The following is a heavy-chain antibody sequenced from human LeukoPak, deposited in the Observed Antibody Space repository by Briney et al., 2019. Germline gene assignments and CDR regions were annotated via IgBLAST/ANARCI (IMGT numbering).Heavy chain of an antibody. CDR2: ISWNSGSI. D-gene: IGHD4-17*01. CDR1: GFTFDDYA. Sequence: PGRSLRLSCAASGFTFDDYAMHWVRQAPGKGLEWVSGISWNSGSIGYADSVKGRFTISRDNAKNSLYLQMNGLRAEDTALYYCANLAIDYGDSSGYWGQGTLVTVSS. J-gene: IGHJ4*02. V-gene: IGHV3-9*01. CDR3: ANLAIDYGDSSGY.